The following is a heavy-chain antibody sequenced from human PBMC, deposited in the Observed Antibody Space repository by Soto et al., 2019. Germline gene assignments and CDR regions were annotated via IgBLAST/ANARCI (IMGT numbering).Heavy chain of an antibody. D-gene: IGHD5-18*01. V-gene: IGHV1-3*01. CDR1: GYSFTTYA. CDR2: IDAGNGNT. Sequence: ASVKVSCKASGYSFTTYALHWVRQAPGQRLEWMAWIDAGNGNTKYSQKFQGRVTITRDTSASTAYMELSSLRSEDTAVYYCASSPDIVYTYGLAVDYWGQGTLVTVSS. CDR3: ASSPDIVYTYGLAVDY. J-gene: IGHJ4*02.